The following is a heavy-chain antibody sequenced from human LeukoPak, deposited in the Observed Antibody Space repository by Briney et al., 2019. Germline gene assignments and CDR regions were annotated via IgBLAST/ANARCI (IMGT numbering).Heavy chain of an antibody. J-gene: IGHJ4*02. CDR1: GYTFTGYY. V-gene: IGHV1-2*02. CDR3: ASHDSSGYIFDY. CDR2: INPNSGGT. Sequence: GASVKVSCKASGYTFTGYYMHWVRQAPGQGLEWMGWINPNSGGTNYAQKFQGRVTMTRDTSISTASMELSSLRSDDTAVYYCASHDSSGYIFDYWGQGTLVTVSS. D-gene: IGHD3-22*01.